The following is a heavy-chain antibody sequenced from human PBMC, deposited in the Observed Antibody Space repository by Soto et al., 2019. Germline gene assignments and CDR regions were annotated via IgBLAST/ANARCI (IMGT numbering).Heavy chain of an antibody. CDR1: GYTFTSYD. D-gene: IGHD2-2*01. Sequence: GASVKVSCKASGYTFTSYDINWVRQATGQGLEWMGWMNPNSGNTGYAQKFQGRVTMTRNTSISTAYMELSSLRSEDTAVYYCARCNEYQLLLVSWVEPNYYYGMDVWGQGTTVTVSS. CDR3: ARCNEYQLLLVSWVEPNYYYGMDV. CDR2: MNPNSGNT. V-gene: IGHV1-8*01. J-gene: IGHJ6*02.